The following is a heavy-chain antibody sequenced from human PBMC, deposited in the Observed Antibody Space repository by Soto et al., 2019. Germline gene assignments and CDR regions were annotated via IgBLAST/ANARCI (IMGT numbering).Heavy chain of an antibody. CDR2: INPIFGTA. V-gene: IGHV1-69*06. CDR3: ARARQDRVANKAVDALDI. D-gene: IGHD2-15*01. J-gene: IGHJ3*02. CDR1: GGTFSSYA. Sequence: SVKVSCKASGGTFSSYAISWVRQAPGQGLEWMGGINPIFGTANYAQKFQGRVTMTADTSTSTAYMELSSLRSEDTAVYYCARARQDRVANKAVDALDIWGQGTMVTVSS.